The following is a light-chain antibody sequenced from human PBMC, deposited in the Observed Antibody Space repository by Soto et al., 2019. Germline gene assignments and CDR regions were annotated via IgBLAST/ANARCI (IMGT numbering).Light chain of an antibody. Sequence: QSALTQPASVSGSPGQSITISCTGTSSDVGGYNYVSWYQQHPGKAPKLMIYDVSSRPSGVSNRFSGSKSGNTASLTISGLQAEDEADYYCSSYTSSSTPDEVFGGGTKLTVL. CDR3: SSYTSSSTPDEV. V-gene: IGLV2-14*01. CDR1: SSDVGGYNY. CDR2: DVS. J-gene: IGLJ2*01.